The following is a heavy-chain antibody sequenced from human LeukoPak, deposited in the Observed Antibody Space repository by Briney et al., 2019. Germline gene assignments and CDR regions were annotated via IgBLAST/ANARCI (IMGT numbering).Heavy chain of an antibody. Sequence: GESLRLSCAASGFTFANYGMAWVRQAPGKGLEWVSAISGSGGSTYYADSVKGRFTISRDNSKNTLYLQMNSLRAEDTAVYYCAKNQQWLVDWLDPWGQGTLVTVSS. D-gene: IGHD6-19*01. CDR1: GFTFANYG. V-gene: IGHV3-23*01. CDR2: ISGSGGST. CDR3: AKNQQWLVDWLDP. J-gene: IGHJ5*02.